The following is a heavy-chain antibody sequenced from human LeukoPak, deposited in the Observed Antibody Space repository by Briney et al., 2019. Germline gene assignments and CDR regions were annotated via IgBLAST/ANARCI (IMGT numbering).Heavy chain of an antibody. Sequence: KASETLSLTCTVSGGSISSSSYYWGWIRQPPGKGLEWIGEINHSGSTNYNPSLKSRVTISVDTSKNQFSLKLSSVTAADTAVYYCARHITIFGVVITRGWFDPWGQGTLVTISS. CDR2: INHSGST. CDR1: GGSISSSSYY. V-gene: IGHV4-39*07. J-gene: IGHJ5*02. D-gene: IGHD3-3*01. CDR3: ARHITIFGVVITRGWFDP.